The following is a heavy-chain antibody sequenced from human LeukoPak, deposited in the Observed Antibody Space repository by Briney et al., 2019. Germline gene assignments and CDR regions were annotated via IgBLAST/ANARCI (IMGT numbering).Heavy chain of an antibody. CDR1: GFTFTDYW. D-gene: IGHD6-13*01. V-gene: IGHV3-7*01. J-gene: IGHJ4*01. CDR3: ARDGTAAGLYFDL. Sequence: GRSLRLSCAVSGFTFTDYWMNWVRQVPGKELEWVASIRQDGSEKTYVDSVKGRFTISRDNTRNSLSLQLNSLRVEDTAVYYCARDGTAAGLYFDLWGQGTLVTVSS. CDR2: IRQDGSEK.